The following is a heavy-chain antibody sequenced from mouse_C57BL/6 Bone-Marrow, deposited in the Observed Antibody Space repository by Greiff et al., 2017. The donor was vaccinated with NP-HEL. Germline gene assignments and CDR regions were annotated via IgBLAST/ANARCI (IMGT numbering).Heavy chain of an antibody. Sequence: VQLQQPGAELVMPGASVKLSCKASGYTFTSYWMHWVKQRPGQGLEWIGEIDPSDSYTNYNQKFKGKSTLTVDKSSSTAYMQLSSLTSEDSAVYYCAREDYSNLYAMDYWGQGTAATVSS. CDR3: AREDYSNLYAMDY. CDR2: IDPSDSYT. D-gene: IGHD2-5*01. V-gene: IGHV1-69*01. CDR1: GYTFTSYW. J-gene: IGHJ4*01.